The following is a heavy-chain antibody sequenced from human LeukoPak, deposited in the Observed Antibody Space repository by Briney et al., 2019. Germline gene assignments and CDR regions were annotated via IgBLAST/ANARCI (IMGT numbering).Heavy chain of an antibody. D-gene: IGHD5-12*01. V-gene: IGHV3-15*01. CDR2: IKSTTDGVTT. J-gene: IGHJ4*02. CDR1: GFSFKDAW. CDR3: TRIRGYSAYDFNY. Sequence: GGALRLSCAASGFSFKDAWMRWVRQAPGKGLEWVGRIKSTTDGVTTDYAAPVKGRFTISRDDSRNTLYLQLNSLKTEDTALYYCTRIRGYSAYDFNYGGQGTLVTVSS.